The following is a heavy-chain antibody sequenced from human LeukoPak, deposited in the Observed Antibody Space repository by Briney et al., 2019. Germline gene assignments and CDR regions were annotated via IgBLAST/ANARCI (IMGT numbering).Heavy chain of an antibody. V-gene: IGHV3-7*03. CDR2: IKQDGSEK. D-gene: IGHD2-8*02. CDR1: GFTFSSYW. Sequence: GGSLRLSCAASGFTFSSYWMTWVRQAPGKGLEWVANIKQDGSEKYHVDSVRGRFIISRDNAKNSLYLQMNSLRAEDAAVYYCASQRSGLFDYWGQGTLVTVSS. J-gene: IGHJ4*02. CDR3: ASQRSGLFDY.